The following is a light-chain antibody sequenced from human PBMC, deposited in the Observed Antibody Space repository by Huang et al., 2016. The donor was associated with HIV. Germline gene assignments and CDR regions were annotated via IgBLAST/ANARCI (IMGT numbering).Light chain of an antibody. J-gene: IGKJ2*01. Sequence: DIQMTQSPSSLSASVGDRVTITCRASQNIKNYLNWYHQKPGKAPKVLIFAASSLHSGVPSRFSGSGSGTDFTLTISNLQPEDFATYYCQQSYSTPGYTFGQGTKLEIK. CDR1: QNIKNY. CDR3: QQSYSTPGYT. CDR2: AAS. V-gene: IGKV1-39*01.